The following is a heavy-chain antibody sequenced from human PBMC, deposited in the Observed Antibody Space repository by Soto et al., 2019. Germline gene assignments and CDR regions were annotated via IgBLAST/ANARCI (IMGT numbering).Heavy chain of an antibody. D-gene: IGHD6-19*01. CDR3: ASSGSGSGWS. V-gene: IGHV4-61*01. J-gene: IGHJ1*01. CDR1: GGSVSSGRFY. CDR2: IYYSAST. Sequence: LSLTCTVSGGSVSSGRFYWSWIRQPPGKGLEWIGYIYYSASTKYNPSLRSRVTIPVDTSXXXXXLKLTSVTAADTAVYYCASSGSGSGWSGGQG.